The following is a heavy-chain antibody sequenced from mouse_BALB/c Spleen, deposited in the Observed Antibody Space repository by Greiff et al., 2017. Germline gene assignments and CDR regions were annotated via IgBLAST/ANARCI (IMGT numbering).Heavy chain of an antibody. J-gene: IGHJ4*01. Sequence: EVQLVESGPGLVKPSQSLSLTCTVTGYSITSDYAWNWIRQFPGNKLEWMGYISYSGSTSYNPSLKSRISITRDTSKNQFFLQLNSVTTEDTATYYCAREDYYDYDEDAMDYWGQGTSVTVSS. CDR2: ISYSGST. CDR3: AREDYYDYDEDAMDY. V-gene: IGHV3-2*02. D-gene: IGHD2-4*01. CDR1: GYSITSDYA.